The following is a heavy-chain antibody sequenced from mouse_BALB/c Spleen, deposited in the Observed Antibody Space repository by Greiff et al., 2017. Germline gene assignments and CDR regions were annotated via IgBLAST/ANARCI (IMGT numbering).Heavy chain of an antibody. V-gene: IGHV5-6*01. J-gene: IGHJ4*01. D-gene: IGHD4-1*01. CDR3: ARQTGNAMDY. Sequence: VQLVESGGDLVKPGGSLKLSCAASGFTFSSYGMSWVRQTPDKRLEWVATISSGGSYTYYPDSVKGRFTISRDNAKNTLYLQMSSLKSEDTAMYYCARQTGNAMDYWGQGTSVTVSS. CDR2: ISSGGSYT. CDR1: GFTFSSYG.